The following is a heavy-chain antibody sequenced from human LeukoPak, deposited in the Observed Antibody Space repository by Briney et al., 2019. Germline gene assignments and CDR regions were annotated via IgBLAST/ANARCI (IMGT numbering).Heavy chain of an antibody. CDR3: ARGFMVTYYYYYYMDV. V-gene: IGHV4-34*01. Sequence: SETLSLTCAVYGGSFSGYYWSWIRQPPGKGLEWIGEINHSGSTNYNPSLKSRVTISVDTPKNQFSLKLSSVTAADTAVYYCARGFMVTYYYYYYMDVWGKGTTVTVSS. CDR1: GGSFSGYY. D-gene: IGHD3-10*01. J-gene: IGHJ6*03. CDR2: INHSGST.